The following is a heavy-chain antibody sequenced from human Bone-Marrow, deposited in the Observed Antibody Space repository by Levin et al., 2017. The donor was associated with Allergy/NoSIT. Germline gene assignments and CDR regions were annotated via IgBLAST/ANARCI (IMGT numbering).Heavy chain of an antibody. CDR3: ARATYYGSSPYYYYYMDV. J-gene: IGHJ6*03. CDR2: IYYSGST. V-gene: IGHV4-59*01. D-gene: IGHD3-10*01. Sequence: PSQTLSLTCTVSGGSISSYYWSWLRQPPGKGLEWIGHIYYSGSTKYNPSLKSRVTILVDTSMNQFSLKLSSVTAADTAVYYCARATYYGSSPYYYYYMDVWGKGTTVTVSS. CDR1: GGSISSYY.